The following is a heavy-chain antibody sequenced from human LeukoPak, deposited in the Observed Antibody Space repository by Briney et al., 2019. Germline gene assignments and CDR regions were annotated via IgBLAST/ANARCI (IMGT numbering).Heavy chain of an antibody. CDR3: AKAGPGTMTVDAFDI. V-gene: IGHV3-23*01. D-gene: IGHD3-22*01. J-gene: IGHJ3*02. CDR2: ISASGERT. Sequence: PGGSLRLSCPASAFTFSNYVMSWVRQAPGKGLEWVSTISASGERTYHADSVRGRFTISRDNSKNTLHLQMNSLRADDTAVYYCAKAGPGTMTVDAFDIWGQGTVVTVSS. CDR1: AFTFSNYV.